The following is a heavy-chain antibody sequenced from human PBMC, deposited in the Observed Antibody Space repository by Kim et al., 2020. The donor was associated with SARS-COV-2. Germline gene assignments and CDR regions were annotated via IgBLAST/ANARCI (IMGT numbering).Heavy chain of an antibody. CDR3: ARERAGITGTTSYYYYGMDV. D-gene: IGHD1-7*01. V-gene: IGHV1-69*13. J-gene: IGHJ6*02. Sequence: SVKVSCKASGGTFSSYAISWVRQAPGQGLEWMGGIIPIFGTANYAQKFQGRVTITADESTSTAYMELSSLRSEDTAVYYCARERAGITGTTSYYYYGMDVWGQGTTVTVSS. CDR2: IIPIFGTA. CDR1: GGTFSSYA.